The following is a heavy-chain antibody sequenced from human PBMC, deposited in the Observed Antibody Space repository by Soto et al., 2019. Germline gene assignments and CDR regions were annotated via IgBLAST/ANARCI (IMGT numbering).Heavy chain of an antibody. CDR1: GGSISSYY. Sequence: SETLSLTCTVSGGSISSYYWSWIRQPPGKGLEWIGYIYYSGSTNYNPPLKSRVTISVDTSKNQFSLKLSSVTAADTAVYYCASDDSHDAFDIWGQGTMVTVSS. CDR2: IYYSGST. D-gene: IGHD3-22*01. V-gene: IGHV4-59*01. J-gene: IGHJ3*02. CDR3: ASDDSHDAFDI.